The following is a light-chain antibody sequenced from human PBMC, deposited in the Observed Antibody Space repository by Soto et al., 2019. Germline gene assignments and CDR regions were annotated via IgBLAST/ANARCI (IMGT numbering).Light chain of an antibody. V-gene: IGKV1-39*01. J-gene: IGKJ1*01. CDR2: VAS. CDR3: HQYNGWPRT. Sequence: IHMTQSPSSLSASVGDRVTITCRASQNIGRFLNWHRQKPGKAPNVLINVASTLRSGVPSRFSGSGSGTDFTLTISSLQAEDFAVYYCHQYNGWPRTFGQGTKVDIK. CDR1: QNIGRF.